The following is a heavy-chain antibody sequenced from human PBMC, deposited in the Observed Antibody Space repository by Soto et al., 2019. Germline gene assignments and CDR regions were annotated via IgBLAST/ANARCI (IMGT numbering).Heavy chain of an antibody. CDR1: GYTFTSYD. CDR2: MNPNSGNT. D-gene: IGHD3-10*01. J-gene: IGHJ6*03. CDR3: ARRSGGRWPYYYYYYYMDV. Sequence: GASVKVSCKASGYTFTSYDINWVRQATGQGLEWMGWMNPNSGNTGYAQKFQDRVTMTRNTSISTAYMELSSLRSEDTAVYYCARRSGGRWPYYYYYYYMDVWGKGTTVTVSS. V-gene: IGHV1-8*01.